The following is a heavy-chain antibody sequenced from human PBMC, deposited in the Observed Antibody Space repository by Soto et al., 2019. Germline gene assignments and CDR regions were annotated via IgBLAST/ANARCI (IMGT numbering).Heavy chain of an antibody. D-gene: IGHD3-22*01. J-gene: IGHJ5*02. CDR2: INPNSGGT. V-gene: IGHV1-2*02. Sequence: ASVKVSCRASGYTFTGYYMHWVRQAPGQGLEWMAWINPNSGGTNYAQKFQGRVTMTRDTSISTAYMERSRLRSDDTAVYYCARGRMVVVVIPFEPFGEGTLVTVCS. CDR3: ARGRMVVVVIPFEP. CDR1: GYTFTGYY.